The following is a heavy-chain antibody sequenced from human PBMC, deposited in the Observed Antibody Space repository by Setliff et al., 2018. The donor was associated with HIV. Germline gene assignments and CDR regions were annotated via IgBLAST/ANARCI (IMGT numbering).Heavy chain of an antibody. CDR3: ARLRLAVMMSLDYFDL. J-gene: IGHJ4*02. V-gene: IGHV4-4*09. Sequence: SETLSLTCNVSGGSITIFYWSWIRQPPGKGLEWIGYIYNPGSTNFNPSLQSRVSMSVDVSTNQFSLRLTSVTAADTAVYYCARLRLAVMMSLDYFDLWGQGTLVTVSS. CDR2: IYNPGST. CDR1: GGSITIFY. D-gene: IGHD3-16*01.